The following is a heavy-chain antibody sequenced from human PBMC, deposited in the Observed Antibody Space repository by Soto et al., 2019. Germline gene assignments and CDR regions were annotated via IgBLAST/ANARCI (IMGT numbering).Heavy chain of an antibody. V-gene: IGHV1-18*01. Sequence: QVQLVQSGAEVKKPGASVKVSCKASGYTFTNLGISWVRQAPGQGLEWMGWISAYNGNTNYAQNVRGRVAMTTYTSTSTADMELRSMRDDDTAVYYCVRGGTPNVWWGQGTLVTVSS. CDR3: VRGGTPNVW. CDR1: GYTFTNLG. D-gene: IGHD2-15*01. CDR2: ISAYNGNT. J-gene: IGHJ4*01.